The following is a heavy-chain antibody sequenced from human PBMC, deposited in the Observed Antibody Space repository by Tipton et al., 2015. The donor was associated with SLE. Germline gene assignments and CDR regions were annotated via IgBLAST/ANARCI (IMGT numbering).Heavy chain of an antibody. D-gene: IGHD3-22*01. Sequence: LRLSCSVSGGSMSYHYWSWIRQPPGKGLEWIGYIYYTGNTNYNPSLKGRVTMSVDTSKNQFSLRLSSVTAADTAVYYCARDYYDSRGYTLFDYWGQGALVTVSS. CDR3: ARDYYDSRGYTLFDY. CDR1: GGSMSYHY. CDR2: IYYTGNT. V-gene: IGHV4-59*11. J-gene: IGHJ4*02.